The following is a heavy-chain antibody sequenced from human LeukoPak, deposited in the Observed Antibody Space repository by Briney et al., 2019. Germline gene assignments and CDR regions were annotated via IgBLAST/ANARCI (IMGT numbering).Heavy chain of an antibody. CDR3: ASARYSSSWYPYFQH. CDR1: GFTISSYW. V-gene: IGHV3-7*01. J-gene: IGHJ1*01. Sequence: GGSLRLSCAASGFTISSYWMSWVRQTPGKGLEWVANIKQDGSEKYYVDSVKGRFTISRDNAKNSLYLQMNSLRAEDTAVYYCASARYSSSWYPYFQHWGQGTLVTVSS. D-gene: IGHD6-13*01. CDR2: IKQDGSEK.